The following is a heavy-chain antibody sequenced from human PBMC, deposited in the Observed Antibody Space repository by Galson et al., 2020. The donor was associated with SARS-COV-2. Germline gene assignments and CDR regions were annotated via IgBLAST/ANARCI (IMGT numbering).Heavy chain of an antibody. J-gene: IGHJ5*02. CDR2: ISDDGKKR. CDR1: GFPFSANA. CDR3: ATERYDNSRGLES. D-gene: IGHD3-3*01. V-gene: IGHV3-30*09. Sequence: QLGESLKISCAGSGFPFSANAMHWVRQAPGKGLEWVTVISDDGKKRYYAESVRGRFAISRDNSENTLYLQMNSLRPDDTGRYYCATERYDNSRGLESWGQGTLVTVSS.